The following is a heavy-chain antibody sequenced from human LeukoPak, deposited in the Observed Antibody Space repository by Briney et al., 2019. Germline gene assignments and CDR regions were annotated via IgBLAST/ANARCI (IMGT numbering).Heavy chain of an antibody. CDR3: ARGGSRIANWFDP. Sequence: SETLSLTCNVSGGSMSGSYWSWIRQPPGEGLEWIGYIYYTGSTNYNPSLKSRVTISVDTSKNQFSLKLISMTAADTAVYYCARGGSRIANWFDPWGQGILVTVSS. D-gene: IGHD2-15*01. CDR1: GGSMSGSY. J-gene: IGHJ5*02. V-gene: IGHV4-59*01. CDR2: IYYTGST.